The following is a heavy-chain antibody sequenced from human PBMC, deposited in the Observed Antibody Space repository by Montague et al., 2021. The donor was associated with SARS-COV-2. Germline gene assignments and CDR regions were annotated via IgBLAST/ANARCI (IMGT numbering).Heavy chain of an antibody. J-gene: IGHJ2*01. D-gene: IGHD3-10*01. CDR2: IYHSGST. Sequence: SETLSLTCAVSGGSISSSHWWSWVCQPPGKGLEWTGEIYHSGSTNYNPSLKSRVTISIDKSKNQFSLKLSSVTAADTAVYYCAREFRTYGYGGQYWYFDLWGRGTLVTVSS. V-gene: IGHV4-4*02. CDR1: GGSISSSHW. CDR3: AREFRTYGYGGQYWYFDL.